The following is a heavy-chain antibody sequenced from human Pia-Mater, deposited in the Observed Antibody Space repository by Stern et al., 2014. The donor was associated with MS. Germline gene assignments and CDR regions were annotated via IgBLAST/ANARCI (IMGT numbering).Heavy chain of an antibody. V-gene: IGHV3-48*02. Sequence: VHLVESGGGLVQPGGSLRLSCTASGFTFSPFSMNWVRQAPGKGLEWVAYSSGNGTTTYYSDSVKGRFTISRDNANSSLYLQMNGLRDEDTAVYYCATPTPAHYWGQGTLVTVSS. CDR3: ATPTPAHY. CDR1: GFTFSPFS. CDR2: SSGNGTTT. J-gene: IGHJ4*02. D-gene: IGHD2-15*01.